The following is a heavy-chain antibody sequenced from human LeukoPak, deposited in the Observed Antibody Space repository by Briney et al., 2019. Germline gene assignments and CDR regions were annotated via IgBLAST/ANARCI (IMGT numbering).Heavy chain of an antibody. Sequence: PGRSLRLSCAASGFTFSSYGMHWVRQAPGKGLEWVAVISYDGSNKYYADSVKGRFTISRDNSKNTLYLQMNSLRAEDTAVYYCARSSVVPAAYYYYYYGMDVWGQGTTVTVSS. D-gene: IGHD2-2*01. CDR2: ISYDGSNK. J-gene: IGHJ6*02. V-gene: IGHV3-30*19. CDR1: GFTFSSYG. CDR3: ARSSVVPAAYYYYYYGMDV.